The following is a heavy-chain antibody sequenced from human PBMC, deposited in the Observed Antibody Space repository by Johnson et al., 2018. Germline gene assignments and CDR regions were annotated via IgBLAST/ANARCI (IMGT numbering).Heavy chain of an antibody. CDR3: ARGGGTGIFDS. CDR2: INSDGSST. Sequence: VQLQESGGGLVQPGGSLRLSCAASGFTFGSYWMHWVRQAPGKGLVWVSRINSDGSSTSYADSVRGRFIISIDNARDTLYLQMNSLRAEDTAVYYCARGGGTGIFDSWGQGIMVTVSS. D-gene: IGHD4-23*01. CDR1: GFTFGSYW. V-gene: IGHV3-74*01. J-gene: IGHJ3*02.